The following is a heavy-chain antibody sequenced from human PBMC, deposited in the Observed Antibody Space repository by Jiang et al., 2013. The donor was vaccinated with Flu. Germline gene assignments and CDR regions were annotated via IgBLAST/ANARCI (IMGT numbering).Heavy chain of an antibody. D-gene: IGHD4-23*01. Sequence: GDSDTRYSPSFQGQVTISADKSISTAYLQWSSLKASDTAMYYCARRVLSGNSIDYWGQGTLVTVSS. V-gene: IGHV5-51*01. J-gene: IGHJ4*02. CDR2: GDSDT. CDR3: ARRVLSGNSIDY.